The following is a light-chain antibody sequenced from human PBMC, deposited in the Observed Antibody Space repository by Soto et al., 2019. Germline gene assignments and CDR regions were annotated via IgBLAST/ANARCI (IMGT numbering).Light chain of an antibody. CDR2: EVR. CDR1: NRDVGSYNL. CDR3: SSYTTTSTLV. Sequence: QSALTQPASVSGSPGQSITIACTGTNRDVGSYNLVSWYQQRPGEAPKLIISEVRNRPSGISYRFTGSKSGNTASLTISGLQAEDEDDYCCSSYTTTSTLVFGGGTQLTVL. V-gene: IGLV2-14*01. J-gene: IGLJ3*02.